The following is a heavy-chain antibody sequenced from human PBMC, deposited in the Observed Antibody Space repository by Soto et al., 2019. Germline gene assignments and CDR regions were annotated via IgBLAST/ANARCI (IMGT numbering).Heavy chain of an antibody. V-gene: IGHV4-39*01. Sequence: SETLSLTCTVSGGSISSNTHYWGWIRQPPGKGLEWIGSVYNSGYTFHNTSLRSRVTISVDTSKNQFSLKLTSVTAADTGVYYCARRRDSSTWGYFFDYWGQGTRVTVSS. D-gene: IGHD6-13*01. CDR2: VYNSGYT. CDR1: GGSISSNTHY. CDR3: ARRRDSSTWGYFFDY. J-gene: IGHJ4*02.